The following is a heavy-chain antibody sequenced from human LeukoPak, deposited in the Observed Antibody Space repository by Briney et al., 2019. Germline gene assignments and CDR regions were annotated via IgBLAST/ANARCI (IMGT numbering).Heavy chain of an antibody. CDR1: VFPFSTYT. Sequence: PGGSLRLSCGASVFPFSTYTIHWVPRARGKGLEGVAHLSYVASDGSNTYYADAVKGRFTVSRDNSKNTVYLQMNSLRPEDTAVYYWARGLSGNSYGYGIDYWGQGTLVTVSS. CDR3: ARGLSGNSYGYGIDY. CDR2: LSYVASDGSNT. D-gene: IGHD5-18*01. J-gene: IGHJ4*02. V-gene: IGHV3-30-3*01.